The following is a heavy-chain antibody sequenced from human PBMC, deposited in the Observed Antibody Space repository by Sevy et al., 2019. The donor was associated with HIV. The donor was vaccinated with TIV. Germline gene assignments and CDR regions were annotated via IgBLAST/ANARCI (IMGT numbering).Heavy chain of an antibody. V-gene: IGHV1-46*01. J-gene: IGHJ4*02. CDR1: GDTFTNNY. CDR2: IDPSAGNA. Sequence: ASVKVSCKASGDTFTNNYMHWVRQAPGQGLEWMGIIDPSAGNASYAQKFQGRVTMTRDTSTSTLYMDLSSLGYEATAVYYCVRADPAQHFDSWGQGTLVTVSS. CDR3: VRADPAQHFDS.